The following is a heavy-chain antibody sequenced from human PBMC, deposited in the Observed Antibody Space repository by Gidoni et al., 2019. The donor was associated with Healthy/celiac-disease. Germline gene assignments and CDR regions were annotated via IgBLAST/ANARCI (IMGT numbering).Heavy chain of an antibody. Sequence: EVQLVESGGGLVKPGGSLRLSCAASGFTFSNAWMSWVRQAPGKGLEWVGRIKSKTDGGTTDYAAPVKGRFTISRDDSKNTLYLQMNSLKTEDTAVYYCTTSGGLWSGYYVGFDPWGQGTLVTVSS. D-gene: IGHD3-3*01. V-gene: IGHV3-15*01. J-gene: IGHJ5*02. CDR1: GFTFSNAW. CDR3: TTSGGLWSGYYVGFDP. CDR2: IKSKTDGGTT.